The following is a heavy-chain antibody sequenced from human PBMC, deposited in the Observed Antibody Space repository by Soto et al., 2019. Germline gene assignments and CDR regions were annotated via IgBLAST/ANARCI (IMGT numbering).Heavy chain of an antibody. CDR3: TKDRGHCLSTDCYRTAAQYYFDY. CDR1: GFTLSNFG. V-gene: IGHV3-30*18. Sequence: QVQLVESGGGVVQPGRSLILSCAASGFTLSNFGMHWVRQAPGKGLEWVAFISHDGSTKYYIDSVKGRFTISRDNSKSTLDLQMSSLRAEDTAVYYCTKDRGHCLSTDCYRTAAQYYFDYWGQGTLVTVSS. D-gene: IGHD2-2*01. J-gene: IGHJ4*02. CDR2: ISHDGSTK.